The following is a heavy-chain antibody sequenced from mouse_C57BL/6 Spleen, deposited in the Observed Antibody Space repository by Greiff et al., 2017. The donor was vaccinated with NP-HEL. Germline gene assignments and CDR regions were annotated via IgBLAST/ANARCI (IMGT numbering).Heavy chain of an antibody. CDR3: ARLASGYFDY. D-gene: IGHD1-1*01. J-gene: IGHJ2*01. CDR1: GFTFSDYY. CDR2: ISNGGGST. V-gene: IGHV5-12*01. Sequence: DVKLVESGGGLVQPGGSLKLSCAASGFTFSDYYMYWVRQTPEKRLEWVAYISNGGGSTYYPDTVKGRFTISRDNAKNTLYLQMSRLKSEDTAMYYCARLASGYFDYWGQGTTLTVSS.